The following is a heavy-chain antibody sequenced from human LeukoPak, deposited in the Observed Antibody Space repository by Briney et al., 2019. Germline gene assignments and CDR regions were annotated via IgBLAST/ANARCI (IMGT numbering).Heavy chain of an antibody. D-gene: IGHD6-13*01. J-gene: IGHJ3*02. V-gene: IGHV3-23*01. CDR2: ISTNGGST. Sequence: GGSLRLSCEASGFTFSSYAMSWVRQAPGKGLEWVSGISTNGGSTSYADSVKGRFTISRDNSKNTLYLQMNSLRAEDTAVYYCASLIAAAGSGAFDIWGQGTMVTVSS. CDR1: GFTFSSYA. CDR3: ASLIAAAGSGAFDI.